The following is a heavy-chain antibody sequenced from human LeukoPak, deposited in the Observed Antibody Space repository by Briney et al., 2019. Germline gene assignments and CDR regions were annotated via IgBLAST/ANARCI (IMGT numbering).Heavy chain of an antibody. CDR3: AKDGGYCSSTSCLRFDY. Sequence: GGSLRLSCAASGFTFSSYAMGWVRQAPGKGLEWVSAISGSGGSTYYADSVKGRFTISRDNSKNTLYLQMNSLRAEDTAVYYCAKDGGYCSSTSCLRFDYWGQGTLVTVSS. V-gene: IGHV3-23*01. CDR2: ISGSGGST. J-gene: IGHJ4*02. D-gene: IGHD2-2*01. CDR1: GFTFSSYA.